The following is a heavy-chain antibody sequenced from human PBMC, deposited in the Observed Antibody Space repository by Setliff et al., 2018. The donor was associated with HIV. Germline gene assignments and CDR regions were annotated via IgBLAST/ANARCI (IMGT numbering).Heavy chain of an antibody. Sequence: GASVKVSCKTSAYTFTDYFVHWVRLAPGQGPEWMGWINPKTAATQYPQDFQGRVTMTSDTSTTTVYMELTRLRSDDTAVYYCSIDVIGGWLRPMPDYWGPGTLVTVSS. CDR2: INPKTAAT. D-gene: IGHD5-12*01. J-gene: IGHJ4*02. CDR1: AYTFTDYF. V-gene: IGHV1-2*02. CDR3: SIDVIGGWLRPMPDY.